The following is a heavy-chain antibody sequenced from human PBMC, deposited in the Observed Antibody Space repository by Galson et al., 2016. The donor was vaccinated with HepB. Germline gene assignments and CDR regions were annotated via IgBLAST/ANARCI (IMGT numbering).Heavy chain of an antibody. Sequence: SVKVSCKASGYTFSIYGITWLRQAPGQGLEWMGWISGYNRNANFAQRFQGRLTMTTDTSTNTAFMELRSLRSDDTAVYYCARADGYSFFSRFDPWGQGTLVTVSS. CDR1: GYTFSIYG. D-gene: IGHD5-24*01. CDR3: ARADGYSFFSRFDP. J-gene: IGHJ5*02. CDR2: ISGYNRNA. V-gene: IGHV1-18*01.